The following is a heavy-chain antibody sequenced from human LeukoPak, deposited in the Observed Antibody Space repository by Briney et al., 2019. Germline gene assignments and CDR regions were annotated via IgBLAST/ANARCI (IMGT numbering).Heavy chain of an antibody. V-gene: IGHV1-8*01. CDR2: MNPNSGNT. CDR1: GYTFTSYD. CDR3: ARGRGGRRIQLWLRTDY. D-gene: IGHD5-18*01. J-gene: IGHJ4*02. Sequence: ASVKVSCKASGYTFTSYDINWVRRATGQGLEWMGWMNPNSGNTGYAQKFQGRVTMTRNTSISTAYMELSSLRSEDTAVYYCARGRGGRRIQLWLRTDYWGQGTLVTVSS.